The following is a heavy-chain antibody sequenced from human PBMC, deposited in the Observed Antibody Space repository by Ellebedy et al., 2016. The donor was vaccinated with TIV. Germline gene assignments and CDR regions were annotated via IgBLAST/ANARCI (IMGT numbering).Heavy chain of an antibody. CDR2: VYHSGIT. V-gene: IGHV4-59*01. Sequence: SETLSLTCSVSGDSITSYYWNWIRQSPGKGLEWIGYVYHSGITNYNPSLQSRVTLSLYTSKDQFSLRLSSVTAADTAVYYCARVSGSYLSAFDIWGQGTMVTVSS. J-gene: IGHJ3*02. CDR1: GDSITSYY. D-gene: IGHD1-26*01. CDR3: ARVSGSYLSAFDI.